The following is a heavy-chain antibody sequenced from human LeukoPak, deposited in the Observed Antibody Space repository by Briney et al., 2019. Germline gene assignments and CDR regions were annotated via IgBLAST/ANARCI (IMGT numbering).Heavy chain of an antibody. CDR2: INPSGGST. Sequence: ASVKVSCKASGYTFTSYYMHWVRQAPGQGLEWMGIINPSGGSTSYAQKFQGRVTMTRDTSTSTVYMELSSLRSEDTAVYYCATNKGYYYDSSGYYYASPFDYWGQGTLVTVSS. CDR3: ATNKGYYYDSSGYYYASPFDY. CDR1: GYTFTSYY. D-gene: IGHD3-22*01. V-gene: IGHV1-46*01. J-gene: IGHJ4*02.